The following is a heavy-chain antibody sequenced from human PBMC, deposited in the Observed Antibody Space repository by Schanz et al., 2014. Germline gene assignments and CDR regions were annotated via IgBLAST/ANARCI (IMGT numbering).Heavy chain of an antibody. J-gene: IGHJ4*02. CDR3: ARQFYDILTGYWFPYYFDY. CDR1: GFTVSSDH. Sequence: VQLVESGGGFVQPGGSLGLSCVVSGFTVSSDHMSWIRQPPGKGLEWIESIYYSGSTYYNPSFKSRVTTSVDTSKNQFSLKLSSVTAADTAVYYCARQFYDILTGYWFPYYFDYWGQGTLVTVSS. CDR2: IYYSGST. V-gene: IGHV4-39*01. D-gene: IGHD3-9*01.